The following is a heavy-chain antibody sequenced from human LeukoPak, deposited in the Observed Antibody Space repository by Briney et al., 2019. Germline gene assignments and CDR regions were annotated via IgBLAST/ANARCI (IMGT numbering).Heavy chain of an antibody. J-gene: IGHJ4*02. D-gene: IGHD3-3*01. V-gene: IGHV1-8*03. CDR2: MNPNSGNT. Sequence: GASVKVSCKASGYTFTSYDINWVRQATGQGLEWMGWMNPNSGNTGYAQKFQGRVTTTRNTSISTAYMELSSLRSEDTAVYYCARGSYDFWSGYSYYFDYWGQGTLVTVSS. CDR3: ARGSYDFWSGYSYYFDY. CDR1: GYTFTSYD.